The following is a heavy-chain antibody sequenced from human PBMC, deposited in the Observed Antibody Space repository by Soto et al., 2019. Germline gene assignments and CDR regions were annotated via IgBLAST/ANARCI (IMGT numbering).Heavy chain of an antibody. V-gene: IGHV4-31*02. J-gene: IGHJ4*02. CDR2: IYYSGST. CDR3: ARRYGYYFDY. D-gene: IGHD3-9*01. Sequence: IRQHPGKGLEWIGYIYYSGSTYYNPSLKSRVTISVDTSKNQFSLKLSSVTAADTAVYYCARRYGYYFDYWGQGTLVTVSS.